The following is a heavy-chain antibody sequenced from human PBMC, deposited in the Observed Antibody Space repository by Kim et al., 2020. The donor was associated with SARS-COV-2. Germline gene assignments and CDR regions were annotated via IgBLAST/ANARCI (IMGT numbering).Heavy chain of an antibody. Sequence: YNPSLKSRVTISAATSRNQWALKVAAVTAADTAVYYCARGASFGVPIWGYWGQGTLVTVSS. D-gene: IGHD3-3*01. CDR3: ARGASFGVPIWGY. J-gene: IGHJ4*02. V-gene: IGHV4-34*01.